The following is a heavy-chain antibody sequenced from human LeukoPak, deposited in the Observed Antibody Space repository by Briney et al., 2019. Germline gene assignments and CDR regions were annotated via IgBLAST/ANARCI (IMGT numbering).Heavy chain of an antibody. J-gene: IGHJ4*02. CDR1: GFTFTAYY. V-gene: IGHV1-2*02. D-gene: IGHD2/OR15-2a*01. CDR3: ARATTPGGYYYIY. CDR2: INPNSGGT. Sequence: ASVKVSYKASGFTFTAYYMQWVRQAPGQGLEWMGWINPNSGGTNYAQKFQDRVTMTRDTSISTVYMELSRLRSDDTDVYYCARATTPGGYYYIYWGQGTLVTVSS.